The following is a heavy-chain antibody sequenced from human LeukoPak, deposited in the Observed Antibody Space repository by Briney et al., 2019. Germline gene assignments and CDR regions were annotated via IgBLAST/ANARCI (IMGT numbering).Heavy chain of an antibody. CDR2: ISAYNGNT. CDR1: GYTFTSYG. CDR3: ARLEQLVPGTNHNDY. Sequence: ASVKVSCKASGYTFTSYGISWVRQAPGQGLEWMGWISAYNGNTNYAQKLQGRVTMTTDTSTSKAYMELRSLRSDDTAVYYCARLEQLVPGTNHNDYWGQGTLVTVSP. V-gene: IGHV1-18*01. J-gene: IGHJ4*02. D-gene: IGHD6-13*01.